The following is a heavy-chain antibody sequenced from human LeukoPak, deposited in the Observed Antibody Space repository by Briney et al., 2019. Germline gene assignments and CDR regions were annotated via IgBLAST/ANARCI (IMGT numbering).Heavy chain of an antibody. CDR2: ISTYTGDT. V-gene: IGHV1-18*01. CDR1: GYIFTQYG. CDR3: ARRTGYNYYYMDV. Sequence: ASVKVSCKASGYIFTQYGIIWVRQAPGQGLEWMASISTYTGDTNNAQNFQGRVTMTTDTFTSTAYMELRGLRSGDTAVYYCARRTGYNYYYMDVWGQGTTVTVSS. J-gene: IGHJ6*03. D-gene: IGHD3/OR15-3a*01.